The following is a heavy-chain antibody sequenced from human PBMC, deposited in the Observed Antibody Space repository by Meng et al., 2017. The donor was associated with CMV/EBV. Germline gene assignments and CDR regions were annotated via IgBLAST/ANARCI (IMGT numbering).Heavy chain of an antibody. CDR3: ARDAVAAPPYYYGMDV. J-gene: IGHJ6*02. Sequence: SVKVSCKASGGTFSSYAISWVRLAPGQGLEWMGGIIPIFGTADYAQKFQGRVTITTDESTSTAYMELSSLRSEDTAVYYCARDAVAAPPYYYGMDVWGQGTTVTVSS. D-gene: IGHD6-19*01. V-gene: IGHV1-69*05. CDR1: GGTFSSYA. CDR2: IIPIFGTA.